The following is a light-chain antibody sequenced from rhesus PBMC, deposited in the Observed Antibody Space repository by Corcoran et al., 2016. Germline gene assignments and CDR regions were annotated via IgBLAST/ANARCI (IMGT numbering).Light chain of an antibody. J-gene: IGKJ3*01. CDR1: QSLRSW. CDR3: QQYSSSPFT. CDR2: KES. V-gene: IGKV1-22*01. Sequence: DIQMTQSPSSLSASVGDTVTITCRASQSLRSWLAWYQQKPGKAPKLMNYKESSLQSGVPSMFSGSGSWKDFTLTISILPSEDFATYSCQQYSSSPFTFGPGTKLDIK.